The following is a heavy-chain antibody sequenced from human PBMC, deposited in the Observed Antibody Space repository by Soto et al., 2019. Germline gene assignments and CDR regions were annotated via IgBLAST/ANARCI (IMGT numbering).Heavy chain of an antibody. D-gene: IGHD2-8*02. Sequence: QVQLVQSGAEVQKPGSSLKVSCKASGGTFSSYAISWVRQAPGQGREWMGGIIPIFGTANYAQKFQGRVTITADESTSTAYMELSSLRSEDTAVYYCARDLSLGLSPEGTVAWGQGTLVTVSS. CDR2: IIPIFGTA. V-gene: IGHV1-69*01. J-gene: IGHJ5*02. CDR1: GGTFSSYA. CDR3: ARDLSLGLSPEGTVA.